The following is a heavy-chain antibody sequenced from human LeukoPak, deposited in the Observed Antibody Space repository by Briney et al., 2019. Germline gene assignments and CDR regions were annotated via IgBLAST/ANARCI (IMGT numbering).Heavy chain of an antibody. CDR3: VRVNDFWSGTRRDDAFDI. J-gene: IGHJ3*02. V-gene: IGHV3-53*01. CDR2: IYSGGTT. Sequence: GGSLRLSCAASGFTVSSKFMTWVRQAPGKGLECVSVIYSGGTTYYADSVKGRFTISRDDSKNTLYLQMNSLRAEDTAVYYCVRVNDFWSGTRRDDAFDIWGQGTMVTVSS. CDR1: GFTVSSKF. D-gene: IGHD3-3*01.